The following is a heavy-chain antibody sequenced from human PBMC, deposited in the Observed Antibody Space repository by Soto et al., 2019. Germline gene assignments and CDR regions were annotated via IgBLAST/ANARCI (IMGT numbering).Heavy chain of an antibody. CDR2: IHYSGTT. V-gene: IGHV4-31*03. CDR3: ARVGVGATVLPYYYYGMDV. Sequence: SETLSLTCTVSGGSISSGGYYWSWIRQHPGKGLEWIGYIHYSGTTYYNPSLKSRLTMSVDSSKNQFSLKVYSVTAADTAIYYCARVGVGATVLPYYYYGMDVWGQGTTVTVSS. J-gene: IGHJ6*02. CDR1: GGSISSGGYY. D-gene: IGHD1-26*01.